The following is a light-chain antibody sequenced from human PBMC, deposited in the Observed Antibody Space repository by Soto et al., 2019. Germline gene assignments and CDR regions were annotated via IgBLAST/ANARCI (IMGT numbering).Light chain of an antibody. J-gene: IGLJ1*01. Sequence: QAVLTQPPSVSEAPRERVTISCSGISFNIGNNAVNWYQQLPGKAPKLLIYYDDLLPSGVSDRFSGSKSGTSASLAISGLQSEDEADYYCAAWDDSLGSGVFGTGTKVTVL. CDR1: SFNIGNNA. V-gene: IGLV1-36*01. CDR3: AAWDDSLGSGV. CDR2: YDD.